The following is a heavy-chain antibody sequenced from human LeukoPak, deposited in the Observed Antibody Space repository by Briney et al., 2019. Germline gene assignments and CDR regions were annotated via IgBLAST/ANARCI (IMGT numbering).Heavy chain of an antibody. D-gene: IGHD6-13*01. V-gene: IGHV4-59*01. Sequence: SETLSLTCTVSGGSISSYYWSWIRQPPGKGLEWIGYIYYSGSTNYNPSLKSRVTISVDTSKNQFSLKLSSVTAADTAVYYCARGENSSSWFDYWGQGTLVTVSS. J-gene: IGHJ4*02. CDR1: GGSISSYY. CDR2: IYYSGST. CDR3: ARGENSSSWFDY.